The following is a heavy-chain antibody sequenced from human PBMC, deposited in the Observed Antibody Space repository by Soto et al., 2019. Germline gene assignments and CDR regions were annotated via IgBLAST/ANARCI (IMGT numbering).Heavy chain of an antibody. V-gene: IGHV1-18*04. J-gene: IGHJ6*02. CDR1: GYTFTSYG. Sequence: ATVKVSCKSSGYTFTSYGISWVRQAPGQGLEWMGWISAYNGNTNYAQKLQGRVTMTTDTSTSTAYMELRSLRSDDTAVYYCARASDIVVGPYLLDYYYGMAASGQGTMVTVSS. CDR2: ISAYNGNT. D-gene: IGHD2-2*01. CDR3: ARASDIVVGPYLLDYYYGMAA.